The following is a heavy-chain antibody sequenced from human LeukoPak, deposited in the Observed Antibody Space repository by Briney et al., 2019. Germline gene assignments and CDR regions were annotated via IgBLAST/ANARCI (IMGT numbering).Heavy chain of an antibody. D-gene: IGHD3-10*01. V-gene: IGHV1-69*06. J-gene: IGHJ4*02. CDR2: IIPIFGTA. Sequence: SVKVSCKASGGTFSSYAISWVRQAPGQGLEWMGGIIPIFGTANYAQKFQGRVTITADKSTSTAYMELSSLRSEDTAVYYCAKDIKVGETRAFDYWGQGTLVTVSS. CDR1: GGTFSSYA. CDR3: AKDIKVGETRAFDY.